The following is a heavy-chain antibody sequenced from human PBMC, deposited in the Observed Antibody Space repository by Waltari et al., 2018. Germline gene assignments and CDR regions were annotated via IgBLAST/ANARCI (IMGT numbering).Heavy chain of an antibody. D-gene: IGHD6-13*01. CDR1: GGSISRCGYS. CDR2: IYHSGST. V-gene: IGHV4-30-2*01. Sequence: QLQLQESGSGLVKPSQTLSLTCAVSGGSISRCGYSWSWIRQPPGKGPQWIGYIYHSGSTYYNPSLKSRVTISVDRSKNQFSLKLSSVTAADTAVYYCARGGIDSSSWYRGYYYYGMDVWGQGTTVTVSS. J-gene: IGHJ6*02. CDR3: ARGGIDSSSWYRGYYYYGMDV.